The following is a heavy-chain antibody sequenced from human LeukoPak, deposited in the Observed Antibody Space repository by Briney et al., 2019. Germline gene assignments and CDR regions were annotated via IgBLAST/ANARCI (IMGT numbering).Heavy chain of an antibody. CDR1: GYSISSGYY. CDR3: ARRMGRRFGERYYYYHYMDV. D-gene: IGHD3-10*01. Sequence: KASETLSLTCTVSGYSISSGYYWGWIRQPPGKGLEWIGSIYYSGSTYYNPSLKSRVTISVDTSKNQFSLKLSSVTAADTAMYYCARRMGRRFGERYYYYHYMDVWGKGTTVTISS. J-gene: IGHJ6*03. CDR2: IYYSGST. V-gene: IGHV4-38-2*02.